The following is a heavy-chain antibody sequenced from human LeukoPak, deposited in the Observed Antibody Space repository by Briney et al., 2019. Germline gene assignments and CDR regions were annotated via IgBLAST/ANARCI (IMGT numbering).Heavy chain of an antibody. Sequence: SETLSLTCIVSGYSISSGYYWGWIRQPPGKGLEWIGSIYYSVNSFYNPSLKSRVTISVDTSKNQFSLKLNSVTAADTAVYYCARIVGDYDPSIGHYYYMDVWGKGTTVTVSS. V-gene: IGHV4-38-2*02. CDR3: ARIVGDYDPSIGHYYYMDV. J-gene: IGHJ6*03. CDR1: GYSISSGYY. D-gene: IGHD4-17*01. CDR2: IYYSVNS.